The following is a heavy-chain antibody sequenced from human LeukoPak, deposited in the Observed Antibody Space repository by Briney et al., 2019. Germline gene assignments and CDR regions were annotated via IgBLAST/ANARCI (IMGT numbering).Heavy chain of an antibody. CDR3: AKSQGPPKDLWFGELANWFDP. D-gene: IGHD3-10*01. V-gene: IGHV3-7*01. CDR1: GFTFSSYW. J-gene: IGHJ5*02. CDR2: IKQDGSEK. Sequence: GGSLRLSCAASGFTFSSYWMSWVHQAPGKGLEWVANIKQDGSEKYYVDSVKGRFTISRDNAKNSLYLQMNSLRAEDTAVYYCAKSQGPPKDLWFGELANWFDPWGQGTLVTVSS.